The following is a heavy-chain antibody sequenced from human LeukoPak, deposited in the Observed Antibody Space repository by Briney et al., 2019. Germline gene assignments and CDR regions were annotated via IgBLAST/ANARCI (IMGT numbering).Heavy chain of an antibody. V-gene: IGHV1-2*02. CDR2: INPNSGGT. CDR3: AREGRRDGYNSPLRY. D-gene: IGHD5-24*01. J-gene: IGHJ4*02. Sequence: ASVKVSCKASGYTFTGSYIHWVRQAPGQGLEWMGWINPNSGGTNYAQKFQGRVTMTRDTSISTAYMELSRLRSDDTAVYYCAREGRRDGYNSPLRYWGQGTLVTVSS. CDR1: GYTFTGSY.